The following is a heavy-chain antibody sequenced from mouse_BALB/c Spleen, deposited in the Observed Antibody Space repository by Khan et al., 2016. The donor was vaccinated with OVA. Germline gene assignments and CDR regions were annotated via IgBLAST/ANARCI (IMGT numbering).Heavy chain of an antibody. CDR1: GYSITTNYA. Sequence: EVQLVESGPGLVKPSQSLSLTCTVTGYSITTNYAWDWIRQFPGNKLEWMGYISYSGSTSYNPSLQSRISITRDPSKNQFFLQLNSVTTEDTATYYCARKNYYGYAVDYWGQGTLVTVSS. CDR3: ARKNYYGYAVDY. CDR2: ISYSGST. J-gene: IGHJ4*01. V-gene: IGHV3-2*02. D-gene: IGHD1-1*01.